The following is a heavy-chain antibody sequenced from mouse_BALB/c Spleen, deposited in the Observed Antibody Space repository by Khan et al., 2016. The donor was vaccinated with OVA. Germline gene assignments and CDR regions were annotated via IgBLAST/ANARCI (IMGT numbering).Heavy chain of an antibody. V-gene: IGHV3-2*02. J-gene: IGHJ4*01. CDR3: ASMDY. CDR1: GYSITSDYA. Sequence: EVQLQESGPGLVKPSQSLSLTCTVTGYSITSDYAWNWIRQFPGNKLEWMGYISYSGSTSYNPSLKSRISITRDTSTNQFFLQLNSVTTEDTATYYCASMDYWGQGTSVTVSS. CDR2: ISYSGST.